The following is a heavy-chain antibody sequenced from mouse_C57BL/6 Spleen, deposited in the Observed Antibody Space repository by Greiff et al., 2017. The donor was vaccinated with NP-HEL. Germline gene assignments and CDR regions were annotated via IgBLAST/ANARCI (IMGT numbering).Heavy chain of an antibody. J-gene: IGHJ3*01. CDR3: TGYDGAY. V-gene: IGHV6-3*01. Sequence: EVQRVESGGGLVQPGGSMKLSCVASGFTFSNYWMNWVRQSPEKGLEWVAQIRLKSDNYATHYAESVKGRFTISRDDSKSSVYLQMNNLRAEDTGIYYCTGYDGAYWGQGTLVTVSA. CDR2: IRLKSDNYAT. CDR1: GFTFSNYW. D-gene: IGHD2-3*01.